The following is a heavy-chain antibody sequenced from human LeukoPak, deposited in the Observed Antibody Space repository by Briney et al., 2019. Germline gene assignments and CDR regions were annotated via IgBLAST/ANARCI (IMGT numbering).Heavy chain of an antibody. CDR3: AATIKRDYGDTNLDY. J-gene: IGHJ4*02. CDR2: MHNGRYS. D-gene: IGHD4/OR15-4a*01. Sequence: SETLSLTCSVPGDSISSYFWSWIRQPPGKGLERIGYMHNGRYSNYNPSLKSRVTIPGDTSKNQLSLKLTYVTAADTAVYYCAATIKRDYGDTNLDYWGQGTLVTVSS. V-gene: IGHV4-59*01. CDR1: GDSISSYF.